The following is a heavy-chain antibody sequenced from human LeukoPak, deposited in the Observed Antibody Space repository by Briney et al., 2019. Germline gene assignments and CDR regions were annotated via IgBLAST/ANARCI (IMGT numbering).Heavy chain of an antibody. V-gene: IGHV4-59*01. Sequence: PSETLSLTCTVSGGSISNYYWNWLRQPPGKGLEWIGYIYYSGSTNYNPSLSGRVTMSLDTSKNQFSLRLTSVTAADTAVYYCARRYCSGGSCYSAFDYWGQGSLVTVSS. CDR1: GGSISNYY. D-gene: IGHD2-15*01. CDR3: ARRYCSGGSCYSAFDY. CDR2: IYYSGST. J-gene: IGHJ4*02.